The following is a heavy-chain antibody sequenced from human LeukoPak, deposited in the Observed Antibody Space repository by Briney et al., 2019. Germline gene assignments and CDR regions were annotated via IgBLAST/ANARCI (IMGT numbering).Heavy chain of an antibody. J-gene: IGHJ4*02. Sequence: SGTLSLTCTVSGGSISSSGFYWGWVRQPPGKGLEWIGSLYSSGNTYYNPSLKSRVTISVDTSKNQFSLKLSSVPAADTAVYYCARPDISGWTYYFDYWGQGTLVTVSS. CDR3: ARPDISGWTYYFDY. D-gene: IGHD6-19*01. V-gene: IGHV4-39*01. CDR1: GGSISSSGFY. CDR2: LYSSGNT.